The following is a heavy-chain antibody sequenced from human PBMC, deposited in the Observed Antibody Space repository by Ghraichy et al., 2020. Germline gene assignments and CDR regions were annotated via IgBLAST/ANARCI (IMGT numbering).Heavy chain of an antibody. CDR1: GFTFSSYS. J-gene: IGHJ4*02. V-gene: IGHV3-48*02. Sequence: GGSLNISCAASGFTFSSYSMNWVRQAPGKGLEWVSYISSSRSSIYYADSVKGRFTISRDNAKNSLYLQMNSLRDEDTAVYYCARGLPNPYYFDYWGQGTLVTVSS. CDR3: ARGLPNPYYFDY. CDR2: ISSSRSSI.